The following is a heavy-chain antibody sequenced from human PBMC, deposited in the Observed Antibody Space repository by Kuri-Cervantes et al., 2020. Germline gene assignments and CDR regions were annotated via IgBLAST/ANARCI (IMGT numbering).Heavy chain of an antibody. CDR1: GYSFTSYW. D-gene: IGHD1-20*01. V-gene: IGHV5-51*01. Sequence: GESLKISCKGSGYSFTSYWTGWVRQMPGKGLEWMGIIYPGDSDTRYSPSFQGQVTISADKSISTAYLQWSSLKASDTAMYYCARHGITGTTGSYWFDPWGQGTLVTVSS. J-gene: IGHJ5*02. CDR3: ARHGITGTTGSYWFDP. CDR2: IYPGDSDT.